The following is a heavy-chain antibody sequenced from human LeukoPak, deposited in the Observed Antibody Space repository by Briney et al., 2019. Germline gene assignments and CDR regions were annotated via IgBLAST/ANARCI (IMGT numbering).Heavy chain of an antibody. Sequence: PSETLSLTCAVYGGSFSGYYWSWIRQPPGKGLEWIGEINHSGSTNYNPPLKSRVTISVDTSKNQFSLKLSSVTAADTAVYYCARGPGGIAAAGTDYWGQGTLVTVSS. J-gene: IGHJ4*02. CDR2: INHSGST. D-gene: IGHD6-13*01. V-gene: IGHV4-34*01. CDR3: ARGPGGIAAAGTDY. CDR1: GGSFSGYY.